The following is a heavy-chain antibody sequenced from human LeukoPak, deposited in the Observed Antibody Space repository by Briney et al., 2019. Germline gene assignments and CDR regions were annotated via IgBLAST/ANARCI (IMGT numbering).Heavy chain of an antibody. J-gene: IGHJ3*02. CDR2: INPNSGGT. CDR3: ARYVYCSSTSCYVKNAFDI. V-gene: IGHV1-2*02. CDR1: GYTFTGYY. D-gene: IGHD2-2*01. Sequence: ASVKVSCKASGYTFTGYYMHWVRQAPGQGLEWMGWINPNSGGTNYAQKFQGRATMTRDTSISTAYMELSRLRSDDTAVYYCARYVYCSSTSCYVKNAFDIWGQGTMLTVSS.